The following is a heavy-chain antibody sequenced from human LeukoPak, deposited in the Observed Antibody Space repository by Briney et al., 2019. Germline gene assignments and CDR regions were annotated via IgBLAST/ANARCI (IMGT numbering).Heavy chain of an antibody. CDR1: GGSFSGYY. J-gene: IGHJ3*02. CDR3: ARGGVLRYSDWLFRDHAFDI. CDR2: IIHSGSA. D-gene: IGHD3-9*01. V-gene: IGHV4-34*01. Sequence: SETLSLTCAVHGGSFSGYYWSWIRQPPGKGLEWIGQIIHSGSANYTPSLKSRVTRSVDTSKNQFSLKLSSVTAADTAVYYCARGGVLRYSDWLFRDHAFDIWGQGTMVNVSS.